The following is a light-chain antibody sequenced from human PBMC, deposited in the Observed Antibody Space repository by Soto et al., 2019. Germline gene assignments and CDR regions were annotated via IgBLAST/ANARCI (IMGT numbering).Light chain of an antibody. V-gene: IGKV3-15*01. CDR2: DAS. CDR3: QQYGSSPWT. J-gene: IGKJ1*01. Sequence: ELVLTQSPATLSVSPGDRASLSCRASQYIGSAVAWYHQRSGQAPRLLIFDASIRVPTTPARFSGSVSGTEFTLTISSLESEDFAVYFCQQYGSSPWTFGQGTKVDIK. CDR1: QYIGSA.